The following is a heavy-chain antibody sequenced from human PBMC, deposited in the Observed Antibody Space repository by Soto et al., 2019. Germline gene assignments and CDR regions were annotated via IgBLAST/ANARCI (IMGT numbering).Heavy chain of an antibody. Sequence: EVQLVESGGGFVQPGRSLRLSCTSSGFTFENYAMHWVRQAPGKGLEWVSGISWNRGTIGYADSVRGRFTISRDNAKNSLYLQMDSLRPEDTALYYCAKDKLYSNFGHYFDYWGRGTLVTVSS. J-gene: IGHJ4*02. CDR1: GFTFENYA. D-gene: IGHD4-4*01. CDR3: AKDKLYSNFGHYFDY. V-gene: IGHV3-9*01. CDR2: ISWNRGTI.